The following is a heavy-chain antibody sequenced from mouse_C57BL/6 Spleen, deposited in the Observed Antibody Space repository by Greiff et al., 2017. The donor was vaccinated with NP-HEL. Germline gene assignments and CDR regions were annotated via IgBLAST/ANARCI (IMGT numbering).Heavy chain of an antibody. CDR1: GYTFTDYY. J-gene: IGHJ3*01. CDR3: ARGGQLRRKGFAY. CDR2: INPNNGGT. Sequence: EVQLQQSGPELVKPGASVKISCKASGYTFTDYYMNWVKQSHGKSLEWIGDINPNNGGTSYNQKFKGKATLTVDKSSSTAYMELRSLTSEDSAVYYCARGGQLRRKGFAYWGQGTLVTVSA. V-gene: IGHV1-26*01. D-gene: IGHD3-2*02.